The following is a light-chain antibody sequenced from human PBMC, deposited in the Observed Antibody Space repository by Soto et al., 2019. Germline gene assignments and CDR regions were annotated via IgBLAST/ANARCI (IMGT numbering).Light chain of an antibody. V-gene: IGKV1-39*01. CDR1: QRITTY. J-gene: IGKJ1*01. Sequence: SQMTPPPSSLSGSVGYRVTITCRSSQRITTYLNWYQQKPGKAPNLLITATSTLQSGVPSRFSGSGSGTDFTLTISSLQPEDFATYYCQQSYSTLWTFGQGTKVDIK. CDR2: ATS. CDR3: QQSYSTLWT.